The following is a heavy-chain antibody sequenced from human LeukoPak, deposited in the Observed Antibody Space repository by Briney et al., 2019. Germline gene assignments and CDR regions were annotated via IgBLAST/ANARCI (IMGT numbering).Heavy chain of an antibody. V-gene: IGHV3-48*01. D-gene: IGHD5-18*01. CDR1: GFTFSSYG. CDR2: ISSSSNTI. CDR3: ARDRSSGYSYTFDY. Sequence: PGGSLRLSCAASGFTFSSYGMNWVRQAPGKGLEWVSYISSSSNTIYYADSVKGRFTISRGNAKNSLYLQMNSLRAEDTAVYYCARDRSSGYSYTFDYWGQGTLVTVSS. J-gene: IGHJ4*02.